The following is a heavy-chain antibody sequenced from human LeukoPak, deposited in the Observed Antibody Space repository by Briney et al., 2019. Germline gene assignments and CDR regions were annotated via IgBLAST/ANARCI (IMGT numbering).Heavy chain of an antibody. V-gene: IGHV5-51*01. CDR2: IYPGDSDT. D-gene: IGHD3-22*01. CDR1: GYTFTSYW. Sequence: GESLKISCKGSGYTFTSYWIGWVRQMPGKGLEWMGIIYPGDSDTRYSPSFQGQVTISADKSINTAYLQWSSLNASDTAMYYCARPYFYDSSGYFYYWGQETLVTVSS. CDR3: ARPYFYDSSGYFYY. J-gene: IGHJ4*02.